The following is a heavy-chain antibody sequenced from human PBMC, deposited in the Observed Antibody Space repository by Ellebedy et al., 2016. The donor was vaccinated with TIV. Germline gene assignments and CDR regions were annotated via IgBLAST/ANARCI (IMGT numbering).Heavy chain of an antibody. V-gene: IGHV3-66*01. Sequence: GESLKISCTASGFTVTSNYMNWIRQAPGKGLEWVSVTYSGGTTYYADSVKGRFIISRDNSKNTLYLQMNSLRAEDTAMYYCATIVVVGLGAFDVWGQGTMVTVSS. D-gene: IGHD2-15*01. J-gene: IGHJ3*01. CDR2: TYSGGTT. CDR1: GFTVTSNY. CDR3: ATIVVVGLGAFDV.